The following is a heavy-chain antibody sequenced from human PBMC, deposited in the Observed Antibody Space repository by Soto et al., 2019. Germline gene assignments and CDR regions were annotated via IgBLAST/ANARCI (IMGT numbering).Heavy chain of an antibody. CDR3: ARHTPAISISDH. V-gene: IGHV4-39*01. CDR2: IYYSGST. D-gene: IGHD2-15*01. Sequence: SETLSLTWTVSGGSISSSSYYWGWIRQPPGKGLEWIGSIYYSGSTYYNPSLKSRVTISVDTSKNQFSLKLSSVTAADTVVYYCARHTPAISISDHWGQGTLVTVSS. CDR1: GGSISSSSYY. J-gene: IGHJ4*02.